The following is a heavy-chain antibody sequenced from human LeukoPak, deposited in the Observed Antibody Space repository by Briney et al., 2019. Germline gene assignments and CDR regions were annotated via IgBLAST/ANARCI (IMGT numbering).Heavy chain of an antibody. D-gene: IGHD3-22*01. CDR1: GYTFTEYE. V-gene: IGHV1-8*01. CDR2: MNPNSEDT. Sequence: ASVKVSCKSSGYTFTEYEINWVRQATGQGLEWMGWMNPNSEDTAYAQKFQGRISMTRSTSISTAYMELSSLRSEDTAVYYCGRGLGSYDSSELTWPMISFWGQGTVVTVSS. J-gene: IGHJ4*02. CDR3: GRGLGSYDSSELTWPMISF.